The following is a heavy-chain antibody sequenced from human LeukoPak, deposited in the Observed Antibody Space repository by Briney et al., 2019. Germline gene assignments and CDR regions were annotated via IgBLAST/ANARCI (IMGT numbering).Heavy chain of an antibody. CDR3: ARESRHYFDY. CDR2: IWYDGSNK. Sequence: PGRSLRLSCAASGFTFSSYGMHWVRQAPGKGLEWVAVIWYDGSNKYYADSVKGRFTISRDNSKDTLYLQMNSLRAEDTAVYYCARESRHYFDYWGQGTLVTVSS. V-gene: IGHV3-33*01. CDR1: GFTFSSYG. J-gene: IGHJ4*02.